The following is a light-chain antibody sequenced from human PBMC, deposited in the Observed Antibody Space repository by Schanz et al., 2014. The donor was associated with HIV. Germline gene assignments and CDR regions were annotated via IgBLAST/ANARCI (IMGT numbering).Light chain of an antibody. V-gene: IGLV3-21*04. J-gene: IGLJ3*02. CDR3: QVWDSSSDDWV. CDR2: YDS. CDR1: NIRTKS. Sequence: SYVLTQPPSVSVAPGKTATITCGGDNIRTKSVHWYQQQAGQAPVVVIYYDSGRPSGTPERFSGSSSGNTATLTISRVEAGDEADYYCQVWDSSSDDWVFGGGTKLTVL.